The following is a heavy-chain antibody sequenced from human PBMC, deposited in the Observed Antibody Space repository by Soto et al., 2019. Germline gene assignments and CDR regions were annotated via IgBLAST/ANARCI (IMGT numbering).Heavy chain of an antibody. Sequence: SETLSLTCTVSGGSTSTYYWSWIRQPPGGGLVWIGNVFYSGSTNYNPSLKSRVTISVDTSKNQFSLKLSSVTAADTAVYYCARSIDPWGQGTLVTVSS. J-gene: IGHJ5*02. CDR3: ARSIDP. CDR1: GGSTSTYY. V-gene: IGHV4-59*12. CDR2: VFYSGST.